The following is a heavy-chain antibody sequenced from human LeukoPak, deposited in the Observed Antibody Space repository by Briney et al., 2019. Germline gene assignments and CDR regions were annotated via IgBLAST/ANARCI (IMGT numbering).Heavy chain of an antibody. CDR2: INHSGST. J-gene: IGHJ6*03. CDR3: ARVGIAARTQYYYMDV. CDR1: GGSFSGYY. V-gene: IGHV4-34*01. Sequence: SETLSLTCAVYGGSFSGYYWSWIRQSPGEGLEWIGEINHSGSTNYNPSLKSRVTISVDTSKNQFSLKLSSVTAADTAVYYCARVGIAARTQYYYMDVWGKGTTVTVSS. D-gene: IGHD6-6*01.